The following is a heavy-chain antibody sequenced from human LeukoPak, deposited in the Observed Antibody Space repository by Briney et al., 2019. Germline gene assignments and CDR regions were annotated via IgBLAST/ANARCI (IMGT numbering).Heavy chain of an antibody. CDR2: ISGSGGST. D-gene: IGHD3-10*01. CDR1: DSTLTSYA. Sequence: GGSLRLSCEASDSTLTSYALSWVRQAPGEGLEWVSAISGSGGSTYYADSVKGRFTISRDNSKNTLYLQMNSLRAEDTAVYYCAKGSTYYYGSGSYNPVNYWGQGTLVTVSS. J-gene: IGHJ4*02. V-gene: IGHV3-23*01. CDR3: AKGSTYYYGSGSYNPVNY.